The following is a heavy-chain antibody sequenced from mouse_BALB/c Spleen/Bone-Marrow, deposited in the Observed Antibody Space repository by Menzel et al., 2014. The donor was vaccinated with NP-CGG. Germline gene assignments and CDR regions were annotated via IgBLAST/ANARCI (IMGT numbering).Heavy chain of an antibody. Sequence: EVKLVESGGGLVQPGGSLRLSCATSGFTFTDYYMSWVRQPPGKALEWLGFIRNKANGYTTEYSASVKGRFTISRDNSQSILYHQMNTLRAEDSATYYCARDGSWFAYWGQGTLVTVSA. J-gene: IGHJ3*01. CDR1: GFTFTDYY. CDR3: ARDGSWFAY. V-gene: IGHV7-3*02. CDR2: IRNKANGYTT.